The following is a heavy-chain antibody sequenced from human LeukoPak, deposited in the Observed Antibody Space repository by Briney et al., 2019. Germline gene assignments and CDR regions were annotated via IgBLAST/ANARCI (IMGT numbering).Heavy chain of an antibody. CDR3: ATSGGFNSPRHY. D-gene: IGHD3-16*01. J-gene: IGHJ4*02. Sequence: SETLSLTCAVYGGSFSGYYWSWIRQPPGKGLEWIGEINHSGSTNYNPSLKSRVTISVDTSKNQLSLKLNSATAADTAVYYCATSGGFNSPRHYWGQGTLVTVSS. CDR2: INHSGST. CDR1: GGSFSGYY. V-gene: IGHV4-34*01.